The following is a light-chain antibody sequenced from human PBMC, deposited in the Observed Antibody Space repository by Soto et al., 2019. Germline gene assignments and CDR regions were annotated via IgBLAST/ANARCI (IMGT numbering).Light chain of an antibody. J-gene: IGLJ2*01. CDR1: SSDVGSYNL. CDR3: CSHAGSAV. V-gene: IGLV2-23*01. CDR2: EGS. Sequence: QSALTQPASVSGSPGQSITISCTGTSSDVGSYNLVSWYQQHPGKAPKLMIYEGSKRPSGVSNRFSGSKSGNTASLTISGLQAEDEADYYCCSHAGSAVFGGGTQLTVL.